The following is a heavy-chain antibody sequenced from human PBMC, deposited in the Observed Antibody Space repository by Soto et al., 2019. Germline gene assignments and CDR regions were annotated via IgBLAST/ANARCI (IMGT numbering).Heavy chain of an antibody. J-gene: IGHJ5*02. D-gene: IGHD3-3*01. Sequence: ASVKVSCKVSGYTLTELSMHWVRQAPGKGLEWMGGFDPEDGETIYAQKFQGRVTMTRNTSISTAYMELSSLRSEDTAVYYCARGSAIFGVVILWFDPWGQGTLVTVSS. V-gene: IGHV1-24*01. CDR2: FDPEDGET. CDR3: ARGSAIFGVVILWFDP. CDR1: GYTLTELS.